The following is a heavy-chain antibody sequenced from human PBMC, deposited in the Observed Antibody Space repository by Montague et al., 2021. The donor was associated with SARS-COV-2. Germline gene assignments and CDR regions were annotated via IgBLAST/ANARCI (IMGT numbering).Heavy chain of an antibody. D-gene: IGHD4-23*01. V-gene: IGHV4-61*02. CDR3: ARVGGNLYRYFDY. CDR2: IYTSGST. CDR1: GDSVSSEIYY. Sequence: TLSLTCTVSGDSVSSEIYYWSWIRQPAGKGLEWIGRIYTSGSTNYNPSLRSRVTISVDTSKNQFSLRLSSVTAADTAVYYCARVGGNLYRYFDYWGQGTLVTVSS. J-gene: IGHJ4*02.